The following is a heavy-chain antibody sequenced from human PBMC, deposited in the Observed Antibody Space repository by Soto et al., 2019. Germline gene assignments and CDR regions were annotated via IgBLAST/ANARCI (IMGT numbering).Heavy chain of an antibody. CDR1: GFTFSSYG. CDR3: ARDSTRDYYXMDV. D-gene: IGHD3-10*01. V-gene: IGHV3-33*01. Sequence: GGSLRLSCAASGFTFSSYGMHWVLQAPGKGLEWVAVIWYDGSNKYYADSVKGRFTISRDNSKNTLYLQMNSLRAEDTAVYYCARDSTRDYYXMDVWGQGTTVTVSS. CDR2: IWYDGSNK. J-gene: IGHJ6*02.